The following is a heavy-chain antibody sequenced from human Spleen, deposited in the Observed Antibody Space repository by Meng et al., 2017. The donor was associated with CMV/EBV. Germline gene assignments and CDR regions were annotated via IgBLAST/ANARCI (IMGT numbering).Heavy chain of an antibody. J-gene: IGHJ5*02. Sequence: YAINWVRQAPGQGLEWMGIIIPLFGTTTYAQKFQGRVTITTDDSTCTAFMELSDLKSDDTAVYFCAREGRQYCTTTTCYTGGPFDPWGQGTLVTVSS. V-gene: IGHV1-69*05. CDR3: AREGRQYCTTTTCYTGGPFDP. D-gene: IGHD2-2*02. CDR2: IIPLFGTT. CDR1: YA.